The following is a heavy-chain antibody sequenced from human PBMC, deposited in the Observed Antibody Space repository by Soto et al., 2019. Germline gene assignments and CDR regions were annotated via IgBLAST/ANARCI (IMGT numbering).Heavy chain of an antibody. D-gene: IGHD2-2*01. V-gene: IGHV5-51*01. CDR3: ARFVVVPAASQVGGVGATGGLDYFDY. J-gene: IGHJ4*02. CDR1: GYSFTSYW. CDR2: IYPGDSDT. Sequence: EVQLVQSGAEVKKPGESLQISCKGSGYSFTSYWIGWVRQMPGKGLEWMGIIYPGDSDTRYSPSFQGQVTISADKSISTAYLQWSSLKASDTAMYYCARFVVVPAASQVGGVGATGGLDYFDYWGQGTLVTVSS.